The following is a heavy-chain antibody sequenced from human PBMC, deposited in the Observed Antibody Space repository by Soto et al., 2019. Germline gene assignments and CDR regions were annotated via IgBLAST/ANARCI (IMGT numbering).Heavy chain of an antibody. CDR3: ARSLTYCTGVTCYGDFQH. Sequence: QVQLQESGPGLVKPSETLSLTCTVSGGSISSYYWSWIRQPPGKGLECIGYIYYSGSTNYNPSLKSRVTISLDTSKNHFSLKLNSVTAADTAVYYCARSLTYCTGVTCYGDFQHWGQGTLVTVSS. V-gene: IGHV4-59*12. CDR2: IYYSGST. CDR1: GGSISSYY. J-gene: IGHJ1*01. D-gene: IGHD2-15*01.